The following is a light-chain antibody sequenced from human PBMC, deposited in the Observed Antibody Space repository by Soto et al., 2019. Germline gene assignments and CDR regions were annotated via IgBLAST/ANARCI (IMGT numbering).Light chain of an antibody. J-gene: IGKJ2*01. CDR2: LGS. V-gene: IGKV2-28*01. CDR1: LSLLHSNGYNY. Sequence: DIVMTQSPLSLPVTPGEPASISCRSSLSLLHSNGYNYLDWYLQKPGQSPQLLIYLGSNRASGVPDRFSGSGSGTDFTLKISRVEAEDVGVYYCMQALQLPMYTFGQGTKLEIK. CDR3: MQALQLPMYT.